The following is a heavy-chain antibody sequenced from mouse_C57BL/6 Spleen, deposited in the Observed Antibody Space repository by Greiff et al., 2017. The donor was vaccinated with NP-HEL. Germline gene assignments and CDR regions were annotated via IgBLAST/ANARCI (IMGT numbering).Heavy chain of an antibody. Sequence: EVQLVESGGGLVKPGGSLKLSCAASGFTFSSYAMSWVRQTPEKRLEWVATISDGGSYTYYPDNVKGRFTISRDNAKNNLYLQMSHLKSEDTAMYYCAREGGYYGSSYAMDYWGQGTSVTVSS. V-gene: IGHV5-4*01. CDR1: GFTFSSYA. J-gene: IGHJ4*01. CDR2: ISDGGSYT. D-gene: IGHD1-1*01. CDR3: AREGGYYGSSYAMDY.